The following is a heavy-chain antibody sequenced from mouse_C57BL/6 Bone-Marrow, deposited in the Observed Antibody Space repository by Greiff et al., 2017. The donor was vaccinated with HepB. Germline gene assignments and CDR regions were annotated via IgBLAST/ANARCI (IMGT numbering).Heavy chain of an antibody. CDR2: ISSGGSYT. Sequence: EVKLMESGGDLVKPGGSLKLSCAASGFTFSSYGMSWVRQTPDKRLEWVATISSGGSYTYYPDSVKGRCTISRDNAKNTLYLQLSSLKSEDTAMYYCARRVRVFFDYWGQGTTLTVSS. J-gene: IGHJ2*01. V-gene: IGHV5-6*02. CDR3: ARRVRVFFDY. CDR1: GFTFSSYG. D-gene: IGHD2-1*01.